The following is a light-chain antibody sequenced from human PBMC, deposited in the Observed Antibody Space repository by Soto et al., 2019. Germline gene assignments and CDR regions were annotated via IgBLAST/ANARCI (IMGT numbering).Light chain of an antibody. CDR1: QSVSSSN. V-gene: IGKV3-20*01. Sequence: EIVLTQSPGTLSLSPGERATLSCRASQSVSSSNLAWFQQKPGQAPRLLIYGASSRATGIPDRFSGSGSGTDFTLTISRLEPEDFAVYYCQHYGSSPRTFVQGTKVEIK. J-gene: IGKJ1*01. CDR2: GAS. CDR3: QHYGSSPRT.